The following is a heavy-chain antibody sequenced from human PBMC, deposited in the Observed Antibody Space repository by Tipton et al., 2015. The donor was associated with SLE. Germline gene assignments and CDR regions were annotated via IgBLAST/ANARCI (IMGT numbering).Heavy chain of an antibody. J-gene: IGHJ4*02. V-gene: IGHV1-2*02. CDR1: GYTFTGYY. CDR2: INPNSGGT. CDR3: ARGYYDFWSGYPGYFDY. Sequence: QSGAEVKKPGASVKVSCKASGYTFTGYYMHWVRQAPGQGLEWMGWINPNSGGTNYAQKFQGRVTMTRDTSISTAYMELSRLRSDDTAVYYCARGYYDFWSGYPGYFDYWGQGTLVTVSS. D-gene: IGHD3-3*01.